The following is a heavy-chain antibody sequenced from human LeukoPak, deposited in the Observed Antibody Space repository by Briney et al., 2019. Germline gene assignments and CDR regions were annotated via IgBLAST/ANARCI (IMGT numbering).Heavy chain of an antibody. J-gene: IGHJ6*03. V-gene: IGHV4-39*07. D-gene: IGHD6-13*01. CDR1: GGSISSSSYY. CDR2: IYYSGST. CDR3: ARDGGSSWAEHHYYYMDV. Sequence: SETLSLTCTVSGGSISSSSYYWGWIRQPPGKGLEWIGSIYYSGSTYYNPSLKSRVTISVDTSKNQFSLKLSSVTAADTAVYYCARDGGSSWAEHHYYYMDVWGKGTTVTVSS.